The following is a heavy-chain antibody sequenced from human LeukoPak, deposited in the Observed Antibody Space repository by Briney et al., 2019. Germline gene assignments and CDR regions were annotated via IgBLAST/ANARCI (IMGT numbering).Heavy chain of an antibody. V-gene: IGHV3-7*01. J-gene: IGHJ6*02. D-gene: IGHD2-2*01. CDR1: GFTVSNYW. Sequence: PGGSLRLSCVASGFTVSNYWMTWVRQAPGKGLEWVANINRDGSEKYYVESLKGRFTISRDNAEKSLYLQMNSLKVEDTAVYYCEVLTVPDVIQVYGMDVWGQGTTVIVSS. CDR2: INRDGSEK. CDR3: EVLTVPDVIQVYGMDV.